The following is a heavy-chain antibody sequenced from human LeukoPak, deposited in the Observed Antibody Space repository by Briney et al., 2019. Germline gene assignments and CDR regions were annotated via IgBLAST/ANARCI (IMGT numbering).Heavy chain of an antibody. CDR1: GFTFSSYG. CDR3: AREYCSSTSCHYYFDY. CDR2: IWYDGSNK. D-gene: IGHD2-2*01. Sequence: GGSLRLSCAASGFTFSSYGMHWVRQAPGKGLEWVAVIWYDGSNKYYADSVKGRLTISRDNSKNTLYLQMNSLRAEDTAVYYCAREYCSSTSCHYYFDYWGQGTLVTVSS. J-gene: IGHJ4*02. V-gene: IGHV3-33*01.